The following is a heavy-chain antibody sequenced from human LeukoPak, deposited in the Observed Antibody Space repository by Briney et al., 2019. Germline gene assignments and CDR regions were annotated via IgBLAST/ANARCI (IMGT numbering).Heavy chain of an antibody. CDR1: GFTFSSYA. CDR2: ISGSGGST. V-gene: IGHV3-23*01. D-gene: IGHD5-18*01. CDR3: AKRANGYSYGPNWLDP. Sequence: GGSLRLSCAASGFTFSSYAMSWVRQAPGKGLEWVSAISGSGGSTYYADSVKGRFTISRDNSKNTLYLQMNSLRAEDTAVYYCAKRANGYSYGPNWLDPWGQGTLVTVSS. J-gene: IGHJ5*02.